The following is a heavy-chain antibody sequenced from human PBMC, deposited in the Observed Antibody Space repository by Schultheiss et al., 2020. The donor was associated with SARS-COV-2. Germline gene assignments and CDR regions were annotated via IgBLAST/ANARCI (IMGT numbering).Heavy chain of an antibody. CDR3: AREIVATMQYSSSWYRVDY. V-gene: IGHV4-34*01. Sequence: SETLSLTCAVYGGSFSGYYWSWIRQPPGKGLEWIGEINHSGSTNYNPSLKSRVTISVDTSKNQFSLKLSSVTAADTAVYYCAREIVATMQYSSSWYRVDYWGQGTLVTVSS. D-gene: IGHD6-13*01. CDR1: GGSFSGYY. J-gene: IGHJ4*02. CDR2: INHSGST.